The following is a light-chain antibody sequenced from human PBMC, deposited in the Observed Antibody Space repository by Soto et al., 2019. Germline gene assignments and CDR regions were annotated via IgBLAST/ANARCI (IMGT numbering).Light chain of an antibody. V-gene: IGLV2-14*01. CDR2: EVI. Sequence: QSALTQPASVSGSPGQSITISCNGSNGDIGTYKYVSWYQQRPGKAPKLMIYEVINRPSGISNRFSGSKSGTTASLTISDLQPEDDADYDCSSFTRDATLIFGGGTKLTVL. J-gene: IGLJ2*01. CDR3: SSFTRDATLI. CDR1: NGDIGTYKY.